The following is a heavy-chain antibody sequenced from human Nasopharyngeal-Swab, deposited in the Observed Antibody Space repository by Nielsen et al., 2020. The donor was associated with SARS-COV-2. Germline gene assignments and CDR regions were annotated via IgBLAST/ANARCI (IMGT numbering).Heavy chain of an antibody. Sequence: SVKVSCKASGGTSGSYAVSWVRQAPGQGLEWMGGIIPIFGTANYAQKFQGRVTITADESTSTAFMELSSLRSEDTAVYYCAGWITMIRGATFDIWGQGTMVTVSS. CDR3: AGWITMIRGATFDI. J-gene: IGHJ3*02. D-gene: IGHD3-10*01. CDR2: IIPIFGTA. V-gene: IGHV1-69*13. CDR1: GGTSGSYA.